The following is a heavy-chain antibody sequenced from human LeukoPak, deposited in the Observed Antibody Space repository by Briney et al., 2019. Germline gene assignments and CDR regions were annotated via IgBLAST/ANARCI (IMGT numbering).Heavy chain of an antibody. CDR3: ARGVYDYVWGSYRPTDY. V-gene: IGHV4-34*01. CDR2: INHSGST. CDR1: GGSFSGYY. Sequence: SETLSLTCAVYGGSFSGYYWSWIRQPPGKGLEWIGEINHSGSTNYNPSLKSRVTISVDSSKNQFSLKLSSVTAADTAVYYCARGVYDYVWGSYRPTDYWGQGTLVTVSS. J-gene: IGHJ4*02. D-gene: IGHD3-16*02.